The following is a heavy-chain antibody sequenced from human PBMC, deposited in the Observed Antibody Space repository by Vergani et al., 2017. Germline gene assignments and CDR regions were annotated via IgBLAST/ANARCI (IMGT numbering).Heavy chain of an antibody. CDR3: ARDTNELWSGYYSRDVVSRASGFDP. Sequence: QVQLVQSGAEVKKPGSSVKVSCKASGGTFSSYAISWVRQAPGQGLEWMGRIIPIFGTANYAQKFQGRVTITADESTSTAYMELSSLRSEDTAVYYCARDTNELWSGYYSRDVVSRASGFDPWGQGTLVTVSS. J-gene: IGHJ5*02. CDR1: GGTFSSYA. V-gene: IGHV1-69*18. CDR2: IIPIFGTA. D-gene: IGHD3-3*01.